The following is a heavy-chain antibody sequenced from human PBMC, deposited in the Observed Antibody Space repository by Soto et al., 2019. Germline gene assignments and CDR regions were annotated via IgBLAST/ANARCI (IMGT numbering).Heavy chain of an antibody. CDR3: VKNSGWFNS. D-gene: IGHD3-10*01. CDR2: IYGDGRTT. CDR1: GFIFSTTD. Sequence: GVLRLSCEASGFIFSTTDMSWVRQAPGKGLEWVSTIYGDGRTTYYADSVRGRFSISRDNSKNMVYLQMDSLRVDDTAIYYCVKNSGWFNSWGQGSLVTVSS. V-gene: IGHV3-23*01. J-gene: IGHJ5*01.